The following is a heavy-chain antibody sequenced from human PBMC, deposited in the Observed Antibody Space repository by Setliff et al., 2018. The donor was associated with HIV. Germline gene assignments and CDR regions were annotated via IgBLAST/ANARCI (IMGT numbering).Heavy chain of an antibody. J-gene: IGHJ3*02. CDR3: ARLGYSGSLVGAFDI. Sequence: SETLSLTCTVSGGSISRGSYYWSWIRQPAGKGLEWIGRIYTNGNTNYNPSLKSRVTVSADTSKNQFSLKLTSVTAADTAVYYCARLGYSGSLVGAFDIWGQGTMVTVSS. V-gene: IGHV4-61*02. CDR1: GGSISRGSYY. D-gene: IGHD1-26*01. CDR2: IYTNGNT.